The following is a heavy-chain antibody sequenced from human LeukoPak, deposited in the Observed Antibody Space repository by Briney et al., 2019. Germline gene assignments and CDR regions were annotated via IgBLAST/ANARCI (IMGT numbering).Heavy chain of an antibody. CDR2: INPNSGGT. CDR1: GGTFSSYA. V-gene: IGHV1-2*02. J-gene: IGHJ4*02. D-gene: IGHD4-23*01. Sequence: ASVKVSCKASGGTFSSYAISWVRQAPGQGLEWMGWINPNSGGTNYAQKFQGRVTMTRDTSISTAYMELSRLRSDDTAVYYCASSDYGGNSEIYWGQGTLVTVSS. CDR3: ASSDYGGNSEIY.